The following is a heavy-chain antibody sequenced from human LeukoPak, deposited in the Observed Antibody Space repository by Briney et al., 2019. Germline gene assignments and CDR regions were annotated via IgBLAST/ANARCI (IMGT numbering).Heavy chain of an antibody. CDR3: AKDVGKWESLHFFDY. D-gene: IGHD1-26*01. Sequence: GGSLRLSCAASGFTFSSYWMSWVRQAPGKGLEWVANIKQDGSEKYYVDSVKGRFTISRDNAKNSLYLQMNSLRAEDTAVYYCAKDVGKWESLHFFDYWGQGTLVTVSS. CDR1: GFTFSSYW. CDR2: IKQDGSEK. J-gene: IGHJ4*02. V-gene: IGHV3-7*03.